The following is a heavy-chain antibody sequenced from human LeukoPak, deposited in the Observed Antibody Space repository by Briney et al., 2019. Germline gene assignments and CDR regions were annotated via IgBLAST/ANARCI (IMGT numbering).Heavy chain of an antibody. CDR1: GGSINNYY. J-gene: IGHJ3*02. CDR3: ARQPSATAAFDI. Sequence: SETLSLTCVVSGGSINNYYWSWIRQPPGKGLEWIAYIHSNGNTNYNPSFKSRVTVSVDTSKNQLSLRLTSVAAADTAIYYCARQPSATAAFDICGQGTMVIVSS. D-gene: IGHD5-18*01. V-gene: IGHV4-59*08. CDR2: IHSNGNT.